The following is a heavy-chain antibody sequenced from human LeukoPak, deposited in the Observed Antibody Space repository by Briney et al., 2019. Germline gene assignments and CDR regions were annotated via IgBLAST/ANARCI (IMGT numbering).Heavy chain of an antibody. Sequence: GGSLRLSCAASGFTFSSYSMNWVRQAPGKGLEWVSSISTSSVYTYYTDSVKGRFSISRDNAKNSLFLQMNSLRAEDTAVYYCARDSNYGYWSGSGYWGQGTLVTVSS. J-gene: IGHJ4*02. CDR3: ARDSNYGYWSGSGY. V-gene: IGHV3-21*01. CDR1: GFTFSSYS. D-gene: IGHD3-3*01. CDR2: ISTSSVYT.